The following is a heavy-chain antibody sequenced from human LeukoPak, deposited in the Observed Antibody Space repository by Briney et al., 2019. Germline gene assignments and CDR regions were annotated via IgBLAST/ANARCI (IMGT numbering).Heavy chain of an antibody. V-gene: IGHV3-33*06. CDR1: GFTFSSYG. D-gene: IGHD2/OR15-2a*01. Sequence: PGGSLRLSCAASGFTFSSYGMHWVRQAPGKGLEWMAVIWYDGSNKYYADSVKGRFTISRDNSKNTLYLQMNILRAEDTAVYYCAKVSTRAAHFDYWGQGTLVTVSS. CDR3: AKVSTRAAHFDY. CDR2: IWYDGSNK. J-gene: IGHJ4*02.